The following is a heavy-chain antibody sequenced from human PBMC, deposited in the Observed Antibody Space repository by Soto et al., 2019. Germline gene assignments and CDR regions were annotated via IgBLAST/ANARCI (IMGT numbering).Heavy chain of an antibody. CDR3: AYITFVFSSGWNFDF. CDR1: GFSLNTRGVG. D-gene: IGHD6-19*01. Sequence: QITLKESGPTLVIPTQTLTLTCTFSGFSLNTRGVGVGCIRQPPGKALEWVALIHWDAEKRYSPSLRNTLTTTKDTSQIHVLPIITNMDPVDTATSYCAYITFVFSSGWNFDFWGQGNLVTVSS. CDR2: IHWDAEK. V-gene: IGHV2-5*02. J-gene: IGHJ4*02.